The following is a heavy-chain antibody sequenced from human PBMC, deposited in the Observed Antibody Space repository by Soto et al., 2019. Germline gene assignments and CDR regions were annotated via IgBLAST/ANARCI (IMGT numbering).Heavy chain of an antibody. V-gene: IGHV3-74*01. CDR1: GFTFSTYW. CDR2: INSDGSST. J-gene: IGHJ6*02. CDR3: ARDRWGGGRDMDV. Sequence: EVQLVESGGGLVQPGGSLRLSCAVSGFTFSTYWIHWVRQAPGKGLVWVSRINSDGSSTNYADSVKGRFTISRDNAKNTLFLQMNSLRSEDTAVYYCARDRWGGGRDMDVWGQGTTVTVSS. D-gene: IGHD3-10*01.